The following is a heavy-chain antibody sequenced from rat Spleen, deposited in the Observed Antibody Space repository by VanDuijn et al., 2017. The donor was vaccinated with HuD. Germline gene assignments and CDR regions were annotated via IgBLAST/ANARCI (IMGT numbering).Heavy chain of an antibody. CDR3: ARHYGGYSEYVMDA. Sequence: EVQLVESGGGLVQPGRSMKLSCAASGFTFSDYYMAWIRQVPGKGLEWVASITNASGGTYYADSVKGRFTISRDDAKNTLSLQMNSLRSEDTATYYCARHYGGYSEYVMDAWGQGASVTVSS. J-gene: IGHJ4*01. CDR2: ITNASGGT. V-gene: IGHV5-22*01. D-gene: IGHD1-11*01. CDR1: GFTFSDYY.